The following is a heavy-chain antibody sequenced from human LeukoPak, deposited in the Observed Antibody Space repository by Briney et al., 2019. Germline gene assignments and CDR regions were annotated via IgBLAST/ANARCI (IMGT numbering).Heavy chain of an antibody. V-gene: IGHV1-69*04. CDR3: ARGVVGATGSWFDP. D-gene: IGHD1-26*01. J-gene: IGHJ5*02. Sequence: ASVKVSCKASGGTFSSYAISWVRQAPGRGLEWMGRIIPILGIANYAQKFQGRVTITADKSTSTAYMELSSLRSEDTAVYYCARGVVGATGSWFDPWGQGTLVTVSS. CDR2: IIPILGIA. CDR1: GGTFSSYA.